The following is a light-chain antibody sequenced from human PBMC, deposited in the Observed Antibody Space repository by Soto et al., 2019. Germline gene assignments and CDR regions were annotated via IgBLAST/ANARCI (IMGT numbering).Light chain of an antibody. V-gene: IGKV1-5*01. CDR3: QQYNSYSKT. CDR1: QRISSW. CDR2: DAS. Sequence: DIQMTQSPSTLSASVGDRVTITCRASQRISSWLAWYQQKPGKAPKLLIYDASSLGSGVPSRFSGSGSGTEFTLTISSLQPDDFATYCCQQYNSYSKTFGQGTKVEIK. J-gene: IGKJ1*01.